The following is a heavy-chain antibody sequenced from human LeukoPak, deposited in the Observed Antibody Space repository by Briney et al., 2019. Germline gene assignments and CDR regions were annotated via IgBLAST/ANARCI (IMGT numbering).Heavy chain of an antibody. J-gene: IGHJ5*02. CDR2: INTNTGNP. V-gene: IGHV7-4-1*02. Sequence: ASVKVSCKASGYTFTSYAMNWVRQAPGQGLEWMGWINTNTGNPTYAQGFTGRFVFSLGTSVSTAYLQISSLKAEDTAVYYCARGVAAAMYVWYNWFDPWGQGTLVTVSS. CDR1: GYTFTSYA. D-gene: IGHD6-13*01. CDR3: ARGVAAAMYVWYNWFDP.